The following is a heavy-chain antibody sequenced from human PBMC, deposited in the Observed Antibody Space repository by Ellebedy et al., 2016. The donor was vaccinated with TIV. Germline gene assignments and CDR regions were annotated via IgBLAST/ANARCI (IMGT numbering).Heavy chain of an antibody. CDR3: TKRGVAWAAFDI. CDR1: GFTFGRRA. V-gene: IGHV3-23*01. Sequence: GESLKISCAASGFTFGRRAMNWVRQAPGKGLEWVSAISPSGDITYFADSVKGRFTISRDNSQDTVHLQMHSLRAEDTAVYYCTKRGVAWAAFDIWGPGTLVTVSS. J-gene: IGHJ3*02. CDR2: ISPSGDIT. D-gene: IGHD7-27*01.